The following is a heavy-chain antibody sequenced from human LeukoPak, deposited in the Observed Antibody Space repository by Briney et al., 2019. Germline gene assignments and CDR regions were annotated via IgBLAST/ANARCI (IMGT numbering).Heavy chain of an antibody. Sequence: SETLSLTCTVPGNSTSGYYWSWIRQPAGKGLEWIGRMYTSGSANYNPSLKSRVTMSLDTSKKLFSLQMSSVTAADTAIYYCATERSRGLALWGQGALVIVSS. V-gene: IGHV4-4*07. CDR2: MYTSGSA. CDR1: GNSTSGYY. CDR3: ATERSRGLAL. J-gene: IGHJ5*02. D-gene: IGHD2-2*01.